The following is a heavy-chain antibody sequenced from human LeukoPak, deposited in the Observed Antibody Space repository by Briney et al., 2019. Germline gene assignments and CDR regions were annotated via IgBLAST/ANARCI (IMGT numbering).Heavy chain of an antibody. Sequence: GESLKISCKGSGYSFTSYWIGWVRQMPGKGLEWMGIIYPGDSDTRYSPSFQGQVTISADKSISTAYLQWSSLKASATAMYHCARPGLAVARYYYMDVWGNRTPVTVSS. CDR2: IYPGDSDT. CDR3: ARPGLAVARYYYMDV. D-gene: IGHD6-19*01. J-gene: IGHJ6*03. V-gene: IGHV5-51*01. CDR1: GYSFTSYW.